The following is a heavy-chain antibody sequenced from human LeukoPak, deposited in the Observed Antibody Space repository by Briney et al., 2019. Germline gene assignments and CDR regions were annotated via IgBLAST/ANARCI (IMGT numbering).Heavy chain of an antibody. Sequence: LPGGSLRLSCAASGFTFSSYWMSWVRQAPGKGLEWVANIKQDGSEKYYVDSVKGRFTISRDNAKNSLYLQMNSLRAEDTAVYYCARRTLLGRDYYYYYMDVWGKGTTVTISS. J-gene: IGHJ6*03. CDR3: ARRTLLGRDYYYYYMDV. V-gene: IGHV3-7*01. CDR2: IKQDGSEK. CDR1: GFTFSSYW. D-gene: IGHD2-15*01.